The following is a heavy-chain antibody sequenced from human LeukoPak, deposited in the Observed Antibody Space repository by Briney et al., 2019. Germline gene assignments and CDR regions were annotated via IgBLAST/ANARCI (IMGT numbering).Heavy chain of an antibody. Sequence: ASVKVSCKASGYTFTSYYMHWVRQAPGQGLEWMGIINPSGGSTSYAQKFQGRVTMTRDTSTSTVYMELSSLRFEDTAVYYCARALRVGGFDPWGQGTLVTVSS. CDR3: ARALRVGGFDP. CDR2: INPSGGST. V-gene: IGHV1-46*01. J-gene: IGHJ5*02. CDR1: GYTFTSYY.